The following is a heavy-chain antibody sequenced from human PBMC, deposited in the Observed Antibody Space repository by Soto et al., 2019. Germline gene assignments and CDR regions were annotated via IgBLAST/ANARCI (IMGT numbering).Heavy chain of an antibody. V-gene: IGHV1-18*04. J-gene: IGHJ4*02. CDR1: GYTFGSHG. CDR3: AREMHSGYIHDFDY. Sequence: ASVKVSCKTSGYTFGSHGISWVRQAPGQGLEWLGWINPSSGNRHFAEKVQGRVTLTTDSSTSTAYMELRSLTSDDTAMYYCAREMHSGYIHDFDYWGQGTLVTVSS. D-gene: IGHD5-12*01. CDR2: INPSSGNR.